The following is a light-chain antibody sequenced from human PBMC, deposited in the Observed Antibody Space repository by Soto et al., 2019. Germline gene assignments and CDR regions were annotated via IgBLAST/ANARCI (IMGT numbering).Light chain of an antibody. Sequence: QSVLTQPPSVSGAPGQRVTISCTGSSANIGAAYNVDWYQQLPGTAPTLLIYGTNNRPSGVPARFSGSKSGTSASLAIAGLHAEEEGDYYCQSYDSSLSGYVFGTGTKVTVL. J-gene: IGLJ1*01. CDR3: QSYDSSLSGYV. V-gene: IGLV1-40*01. CDR1: SANIGAAYN. CDR2: GTN.